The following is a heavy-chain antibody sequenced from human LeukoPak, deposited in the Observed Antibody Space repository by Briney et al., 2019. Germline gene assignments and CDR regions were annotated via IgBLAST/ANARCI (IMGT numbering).Heavy chain of an antibody. J-gene: IGHJ4*02. Sequence: GGSLRLSCAVSGFTFDVYAMHWVRLAPGKGLEWVSGISWNSGSIWYVDSVKGRFTISRDNAENSLYLQMNSLRPEDTAFYYCARGLFDSWGQGTLVTVSS. CDR2: ISWNSGSI. V-gene: IGHV3-9*01. CDR3: ARGLFDS. CDR1: GFTFDVYA.